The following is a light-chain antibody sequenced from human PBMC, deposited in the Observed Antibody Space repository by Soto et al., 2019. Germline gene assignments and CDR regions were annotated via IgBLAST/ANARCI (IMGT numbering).Light chain of an antibody. V-gene: IGLV1-51*01. CDR2: DNV. CDR1: GSNLGRNY. Sequence: QSVLTQPPSVSATPGQKVTISCSGSGSNLGRNYVSWYQQLPGTAPKLLIYDNVYRFSGIPDRFSASKSGTSATLGITGRQTGDEGDYYCGSWDNILRAYVFGTGTKLTVL. J-gene: IGLJ1*01. CDR3: GSWDNILRAYV.